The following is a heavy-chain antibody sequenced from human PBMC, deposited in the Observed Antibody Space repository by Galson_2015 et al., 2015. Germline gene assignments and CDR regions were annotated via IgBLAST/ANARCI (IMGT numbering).Heavy chain of an antibody. J-gene: IGHJ4*02. Sequence: SLRLSCAASGFTFSSYGMHWVRQAPGKGLEWVAVISYDRSNKYYADSVKGRFTISRDNSKNTLYLQMNSLRAEDTAVYYCAKDQYGSGTDLDYWGQGTLVTVSS. V-gene: IGHV3-30*18. CDR1: GFTFSSYG. D-gene: IGHD3-10*01. CDR2: ISYDRSNK. CDR3: AKDQYGSGTDLDY.